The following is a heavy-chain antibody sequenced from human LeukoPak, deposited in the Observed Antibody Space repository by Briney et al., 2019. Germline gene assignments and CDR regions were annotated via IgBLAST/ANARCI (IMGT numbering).Heavy chain of an antibody. V-gene: IGHV4-39*07. CDR1: GGSISSRSYY. D-gene: IGHD2-8*01. Sequence: SETLSLTCTVSGGSISSRSYYWGWIRQPPGTGLEWIGSIYNSGSTDYNPSLKSRVTISVATSKNQLSLKLNSVTAADTAVYYCARARSLLSNGGYFDYWGQGTLVTVSS. J-gene: IGHJ4*02. CDR2: IYNSGST. CDR3: ARARSLLSNGGYFDY.